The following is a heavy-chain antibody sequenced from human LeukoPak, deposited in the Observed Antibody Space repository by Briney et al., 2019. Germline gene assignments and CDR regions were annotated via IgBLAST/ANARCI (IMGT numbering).Heavy chain of an antibody. CDR3: AKVKKGGTKSKYCGGDCYSVYYYYMDV. D-gene: IGHD2-21*02. CDR1: GFTFSSYA. J-gene: IGHJ6*03. CDR2: ISGSGGST. Sequence: GGSLRLSCAASGFTFSSYAMSWVRQAPGKGLEWVSAISGSGGSTYYADSVKGRFTISRDNSKNTLYLQMNSLRAEDTAVYYCAKVKKGGTKSKYCGGDCYSVYYYYMDVWGKGTTVTVSS. V-gene: IGHV3-23*01.